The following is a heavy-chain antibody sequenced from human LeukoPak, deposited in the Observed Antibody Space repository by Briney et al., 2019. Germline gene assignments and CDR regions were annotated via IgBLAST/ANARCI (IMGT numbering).Heavy chain of an antibody. CDR3: AGPSKQLAS. Sequence: SETLSLTCTVSGGSISSGVYCWSWIRQRPGEGLQWIGYICSSGSAYYNASLKSRVSMSTDTSNNQFSLKLNSVTAADTAVYYCAGPSKQLASWGQGTLVTVSS. CDR1: GGSISSGVYC. J-gene: IGHJ5*02. D-gene: IGHD5-24*01. V-gene: IGHV4-31*03. CDR2: ICSSGSA.